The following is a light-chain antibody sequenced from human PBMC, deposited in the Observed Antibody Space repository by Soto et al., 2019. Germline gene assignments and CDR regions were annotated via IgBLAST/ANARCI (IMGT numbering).Light chain of an antibody. CDR3: QLYYTYPWT. J-gene: IGKJ1*01. V-gene: IGKV1-5*03. Sequence: DIQMTQSPSTLSASVGDRVTITCRASQSINIYLAWYQQKPGKAPKVLLYEASTLQSGVPSRFSGSGSGTEFTLTISSLQPDDFATYYYQLYYTYPWTFGQGTKVEIK. CDR2: EAS. CDR1: QSINIY.